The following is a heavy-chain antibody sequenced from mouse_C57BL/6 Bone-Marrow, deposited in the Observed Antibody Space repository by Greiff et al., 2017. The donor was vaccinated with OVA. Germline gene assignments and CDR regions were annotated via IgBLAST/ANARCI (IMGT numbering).Heavy chain of an antibody. V-gene: IGHV1-82*01. Sequence: QVQLQQSGPELVKPGASVKISCKASGYAFSSSWMNWVKQRPGKGLEWIGRIYPGDGDTNYNGKFKGKATLTADKSSSTAYMQLSSLTSEDSAVYFCARSLLRYRYFDVWGTGTTVTVSS. D-gene: IGHD1-1*01. CDR2: IYPGDGDT. J-gene: IGHJ1*03. CDR3: ARSLLRYRYFDV. CDR1: GYAFSSSW.